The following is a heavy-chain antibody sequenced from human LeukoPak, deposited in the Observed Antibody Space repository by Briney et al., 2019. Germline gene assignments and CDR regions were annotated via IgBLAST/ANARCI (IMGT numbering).Heavy chain of an antibody. CDR2: ISGSGGST. CDR1: GFTFSSYA. Sequence: GGSLRLSCAASGFTFSSYAMSWVSQAPGKGLEWVSAISGSGGSTYYADSVKGRFTISRDNSKNTLYLQMNSLRAEDTAVYYCAKGLRITMVRGNNWFDPWGQGTLVTVSS. V-gene: IGHV3-23*01. CDR3: AKGLRITMVRGNNWFDP. J-gene: IGHJ5*02. D-gene: IGHD3-10*01.